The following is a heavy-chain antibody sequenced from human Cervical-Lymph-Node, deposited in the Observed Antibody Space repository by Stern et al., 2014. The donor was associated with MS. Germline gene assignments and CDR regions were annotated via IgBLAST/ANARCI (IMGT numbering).Heavy chain of an antibody. CDR1: GFTLSSYG. V-gene: IGHV3-30*18. Sequence: VQLVESGGGAVQSGRSLRLSCAASGFTLSSYGMHWVRQAPGKGLEWVAVTSYDGSDKYYADSVKGRFTISRDNSKNTLYLQMNSLRAEDTAVYYCAKDFDIYYYYGMDVWGQGTTVTVSS. J-gene: IGHJ6*02. CDR3: AKDFDIYYYYGMDV. CDR2: TSYDGSDK. D-gene: IGHD2-15*01.